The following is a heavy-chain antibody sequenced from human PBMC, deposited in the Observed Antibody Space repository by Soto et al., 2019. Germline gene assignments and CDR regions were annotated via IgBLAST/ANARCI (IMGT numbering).Heavy chain of an antibody. CDR2: INHSGGT. J-gene: IGHJ6*02. CDR3: ASSSLYGMDV. CDR1: GGPFSGYY. V-gene: IGHV4-34*01. Sequence: SETLSLTCGVYGGPFSGYYWTWIRQAPGKGLEWIGEINHSGGTNYNSSLKSRVTISVDTSKNQFSLKVGSVTAADTAVYYCASSSLYGMDVWGQGTTVTVSS.